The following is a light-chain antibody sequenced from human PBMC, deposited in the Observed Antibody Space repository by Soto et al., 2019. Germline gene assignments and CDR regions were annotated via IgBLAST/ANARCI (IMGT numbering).Light chain of an antibody. V-gene: IGKV3-11*01. J-gene: IGKJ4*01. CDR3: QQRNSLPLT. CDR1: QSVGSY. Sequence: EVVLTQSPATLSLSPGERATLSCRASQSVGSYLAWYQQKPGQAPRLLIYDASNRATGIPARFSGSGSGTDFTLTISSLEPEDFAVYYCQQRNSLPLTFGGGTKVEIK. CDR2: DAS.